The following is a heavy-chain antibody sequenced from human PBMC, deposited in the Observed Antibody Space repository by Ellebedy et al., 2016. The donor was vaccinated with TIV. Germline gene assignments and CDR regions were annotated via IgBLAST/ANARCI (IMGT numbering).Heavy chain of an antibody. J-gene: IGHJ4*02. D-gene: IGHD2-21*02. CDR1: GFTFSSYA. CDR3: VRTARIADY. V-gene: IGHV3-30-3*01. CDR2: ISYDGSNK. Sequence: GGSLRLSCAASGFTFSSYAMHWVRQAPGKGLEWVAVISYDGSNKYYADSVKGRFTISRDNAKNSLYLQMNSLRAEDTAVYYCVRTARIADYWGQGTLVTVSS.